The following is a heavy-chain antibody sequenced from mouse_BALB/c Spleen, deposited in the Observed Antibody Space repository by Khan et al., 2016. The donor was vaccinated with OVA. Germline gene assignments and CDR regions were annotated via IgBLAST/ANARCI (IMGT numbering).Heavy chain of an antibody. J-gene: IGHJ3*01. CDR1: GYTFTDYY. CDR3: ARRTYFGYTFAY. Sequence: VQLQQSGAELARPGASVKLSCKASGYTFTDYYINWVKQRTGQGLEWIGEISPGSGDTYYNERFKGKATLTADKYSSTAHMQLSSLTSEASAVYFCARRTYFGYTFAYWGQGTLVTVSA. CDR2: ISPGSGDT. V-gene: IGHV1-77*01. D-gene: IGHD1-2*01.